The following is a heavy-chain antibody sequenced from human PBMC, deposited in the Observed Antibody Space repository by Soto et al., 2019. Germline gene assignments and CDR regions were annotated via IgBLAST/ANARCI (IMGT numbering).Heavy chain of an antibody. CDR1: GGSFSGYY. V-gene: IGHV4-34*01. Sequence: QVQLQQWGAGLLKPSETLSLTCAVYGGSFSGYYWSWIRQPPGKGLEWIGEINHSGSTNYNPSLKSRVTIAVDTSKNQFSLKLSSVTAAETAVYYCARAGYCSGGSCYSAFDFWGQGTLVTVSS. D-gene: IGHD2-15*01. CDR3: ARAGYCSGGSCYSAFDF. CDR2: INHSGST. J-gene: IGHJ4*02.